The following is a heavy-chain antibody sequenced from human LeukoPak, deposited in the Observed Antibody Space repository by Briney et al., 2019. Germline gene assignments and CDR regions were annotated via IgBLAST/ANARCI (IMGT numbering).Heavy chain of an antibody. CDR3: ARDYGDYVRWFDH. CDR1: GYTFTDYY. CDR2: INPNSGGT. D-gene: IGHD4-17*01. V-gene: IGHV1-2*02. Sequence: GASVTVSCKGSGYTFTDYYMHWVRQAPGQGREWMGWINPNSGGTNYAQKFQGRVTITRDTSISTAYMELSRLRSDDTAVYYCARDYGDYVRWFDHWGQGTLVTVSS. J-gene: IGHJ5*02.